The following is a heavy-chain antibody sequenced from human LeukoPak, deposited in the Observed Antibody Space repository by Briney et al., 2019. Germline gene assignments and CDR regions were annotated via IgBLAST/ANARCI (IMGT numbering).Heavy chain of an antibody. CDR3: ARGNYYYDSSGYYFSLDY. V-gene: IGHV4-59*13. CDR2: IYYTGST. CDR1: GDSINSYY. Sequence: PSENLSLTCTVSGDSINSYYWTWIRQAPGKGLEWIGYIYYTGSTNYSPSLKSRVSISIDPSKNQFSLKLSSVTAADTAVYYCARGNYYYDSSGYYFSLDYWGQGTLVTVSS. J-gene: IGHJ4*02. D-gene: IGHD3-22*01.